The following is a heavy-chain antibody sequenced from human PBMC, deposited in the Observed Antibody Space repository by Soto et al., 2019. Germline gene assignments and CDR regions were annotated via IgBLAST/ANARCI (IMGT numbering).Heavy chain of an antibody. CDR2: IYYSGST. CDR1: GGSISSGGYY. J-gene: IGHJ6*02. V-gene: IGHV4-31*03. Sequence: SETLSLTCTVSGGSISSGGYYWSWIRQHPGKGLEWIGYIYYSGSTYYNPSLKSRVTISVDTSKNQFSLKLSSVTAADTAVYYCARDRSAATIFGVVDYYYYGMDVWGQGTTVTVSS. CDR3: ARDRSAATIFGVVDYYYYGMDV. D-gene: IGHD3-3*01.